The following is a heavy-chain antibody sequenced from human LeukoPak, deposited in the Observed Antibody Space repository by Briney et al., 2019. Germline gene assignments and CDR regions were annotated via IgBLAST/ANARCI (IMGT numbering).Heavy chain of an antibody. CDR2: IWYDGSNK. Sequence: GGSLRLSCAASGFTFSSYGMHWVRQAPGKGLEWVAVIWYDGSNKYYADSVKGRFTISRDNSKNTLYLLMNSLRIEDTAVYYCARSPSLYYFENWGQGTLVTVSS. CDR3: ARSPSLYYFEN. V-gene: IGHV3-33*01. J-gene: IGHJ4*02. CDR1: GFTFSSYG.